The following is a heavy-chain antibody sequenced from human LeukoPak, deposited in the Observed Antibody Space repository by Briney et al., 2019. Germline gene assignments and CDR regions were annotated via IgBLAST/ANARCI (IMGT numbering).Heavy chain of an antibody. Sequence: ASVKVSCKASGYTFTGYYMHWVRQAPGQGLEWMGWINPNSGGTNYAQKFQGRVTMTRDTSISTAYMELSRLRSDDTAVYYCARGTMIVVVSSWFDPWGQGTLVTVSS. J-gene: IGHJ5*02. CDR2: INPNSGGT. CDR1: GYTFTGYY. CDR3: ARGTMIVVVSSWFDP. V-gene: IGHV1-2*02. D-gene: IGHD3-22*01.